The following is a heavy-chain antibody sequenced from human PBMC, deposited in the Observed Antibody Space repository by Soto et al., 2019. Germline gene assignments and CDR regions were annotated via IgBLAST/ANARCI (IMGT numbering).Heavy chain of an antibody. CDR2: INTVNGNT. CDR1: GYPFHTFG. D-gene: IGHD2-2*01. CDR3: AREYCTATSCYGPDY. J-gene: IGHJ4*02. V-gene: IGHV1-18*01. Sequence: GASVKVSCKASGYPFHTFGLSWVRQAPGQGLEWMGWINTVNGNTNYTQTLQGRVTMTTDTSTSTAYMELRSLRSDDTAVYYCAREYCTATSCYGPDYWGQGTLVTVSS.